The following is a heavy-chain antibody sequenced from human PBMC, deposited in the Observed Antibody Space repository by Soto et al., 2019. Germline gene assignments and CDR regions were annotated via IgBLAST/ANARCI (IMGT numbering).Heavy chain of an antibody. CDR2: ISYSGST. CDR3: ARDHYDILTGYLPYGMDV. D-gene: IGHD3-9*01. J-gene: IGHJ6*02. V-gene: IGHV4-59*08. Sequence: SETLSLTCTVSGGSISSYYWSWIRQSPEKGLEYIGYISYSGSTYYNPSLKSRVTISVDTSKNQFSLKLSSVTAAGTAVYYCARDHYDILTGYLPYGMDVWGQGTTVTVSS. CDR1: GGSISSYY.